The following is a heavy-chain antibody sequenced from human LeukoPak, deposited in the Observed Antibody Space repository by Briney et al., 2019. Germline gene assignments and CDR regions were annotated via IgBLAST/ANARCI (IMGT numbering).Heavy chain of an antibody. CDR1: GGSISSGGYY. CDR3: AREVTAAGTPTFDY. D-gene: IGHD6-13*01. Sequence: PSETLSLTCTVSGGSISSGGYYWSWIRQPPGKGLEWIGYIYQSGSTYYNPSLKRRVTISVDRSKNQFSLKLSSVTAADTAVYYCAREVTAAGTPTFDYWGQGTLVTASS. J-gene: IGHJ4*02. CDR2: IYQSGST. V-gene: IGHV4-30-2*01.